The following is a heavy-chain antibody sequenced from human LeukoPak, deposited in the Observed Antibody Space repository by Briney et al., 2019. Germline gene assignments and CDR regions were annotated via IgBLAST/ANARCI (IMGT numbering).Heavy chain of an antibody. CDR2: ISAYNGST. CDR1: GYTFTSYG. D-gene: IGHD3-10*01. CDR3: ARVGALGSGSYYTDFDY. J-gene: IGHJ4*02. Sequence: GASVKVSCKASGYTFTSYGISWVRQAPGQGLEWMGWISAYNGSTNYAQKLQGRVTMTTDTSTSTAYMELRSLRSDDTAVYYCARVGALGSGSYYTDFDYWGQGTLVTVSS. V-gene: IGHV1-18*04.